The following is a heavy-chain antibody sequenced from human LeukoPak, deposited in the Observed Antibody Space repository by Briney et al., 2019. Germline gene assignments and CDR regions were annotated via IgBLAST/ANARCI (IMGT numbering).Heavy chain of an antibody. J-gene: IGHJ6*03. D-gene: IGHD2-2*01. Sequence: ASVKVSCKASGYTFTSYGISWVRQAPGQGLEWMGWISAYNGNTNYAQKLQGRVTMTTDTSTSTAYMELRSLRSDDTAVYYCAREPLGYCSSTSCQRYYYYMDVWGKGTTVTVSS. CDR3: AREPLGYCSSTSCQRYYYYMDV. CDR1: GYTFTSYG. CDR2: ISAYNGNT. V-gene: IGHV1-18*01.